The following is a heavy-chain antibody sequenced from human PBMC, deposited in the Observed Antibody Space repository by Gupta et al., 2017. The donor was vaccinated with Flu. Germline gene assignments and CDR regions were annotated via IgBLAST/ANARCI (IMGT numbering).Heavy chain of an antibody. Sequence: EVQLVESGGGLVKPGGSLRLSCAASGFVFSSFSMNWVRQAPGKGLEWVSTISASSTYIHYADSLKGRFTVSRDNAQDSLFLEMTNLRADDTAVYFCARGAGSGTDFDYWGQGTLVTVSS. CDR3: ARGAGSGTDFDY. D-gene: IGHD3-10*01. V-gene: IGHV3-21*01. CDR2: ISASSTYI. CDR1: GFVFSSFS. J-gene: IGHJ4*02.